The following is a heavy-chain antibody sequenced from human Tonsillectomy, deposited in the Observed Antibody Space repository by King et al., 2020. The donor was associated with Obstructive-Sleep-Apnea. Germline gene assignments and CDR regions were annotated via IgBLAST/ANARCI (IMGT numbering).Heavy chain of an antibody. V-gene: IGHV3-74*01. D-gene: IGHD2-15*01. CDR2: ITFDGTST. J-gene: IGHJ4*02. CDR1: GFSFNIYW. CDR3: ARAERHGSVSLH. Sequence: VQLVESGGGLVQPGGSLRLSCADSGFSFNIYWMHWVRQAPGKGLEWGSRITFDGTSTDYADSVKGRLTTSRDNATNTLFLQMNRMRAEDTAIYYWARAERHGSVSLHWRQGTLLTVPS.